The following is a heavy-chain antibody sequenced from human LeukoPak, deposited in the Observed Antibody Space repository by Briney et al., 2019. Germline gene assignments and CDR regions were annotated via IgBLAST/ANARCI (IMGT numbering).Heavy chain of an antibody. J-gene: IGHJ4*02. V-gene: IGHV4-59*01. Sequence: SETLSLTCTVSGGSISSYYRSWIRQPPGKGLEWIGYIYYSGSTNYNPSLKSRVTISVDTSKNQFSLKLSSVTAADTAVYYCARDLDGYSPYYFDYWGPGTLVTVSS. D-gene: IGHD3-22*01. CDR1: GGSISSYY. CDR2: IYYSGST. CDR3: ARDLDGYSPYYFDY.